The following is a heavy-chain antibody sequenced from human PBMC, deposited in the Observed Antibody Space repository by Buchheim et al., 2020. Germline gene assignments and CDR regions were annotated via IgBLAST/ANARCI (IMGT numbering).Heavy chain of an antibody. CDR1: GFTFSSYA. CDR3: AKTREETGLLFLIGFDY. CDR2: ISGSGGST. D-gene: IGHD2-21*02. Sequence: EVQLLESGGGLVQPGGSLRLSCAASGFTFSSYAMSWVRQAPGKGLEWVSAISGSGGSTYYADSVKSRFTISRDNSKNTLYLQMNSLRAEDTAVYYCAKTREETGLLFLIGFDYWGQGTL. V-gene: IGHV3-23*01. J-gene: IGHJ4*02.